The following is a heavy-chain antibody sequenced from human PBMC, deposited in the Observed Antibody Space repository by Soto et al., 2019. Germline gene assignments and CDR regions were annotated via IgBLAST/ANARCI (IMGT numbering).Heavy chain of an antibody. V-gene: IGHV4-31*03. CDR1: GGSISSGGYY. CDR2: IYYSGST. CDR3: ARDSPMTTVTTTAFDT. Sequence: KSSETLSLTCTVSGGSISSGGYYWSWIRQHPGKGLEWIGYIYYSGSTYYNPPLKSRVTISVDTSKNQFSLKLSSVTAADTAVYYCARDSPMTTVTTTAFDTWGQGTMVTVSS. J-gene: IGHJ3*02. D-gene: IGHD4-17*01.